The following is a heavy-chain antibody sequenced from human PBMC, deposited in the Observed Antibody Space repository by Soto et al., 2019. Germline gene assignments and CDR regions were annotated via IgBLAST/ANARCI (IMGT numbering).Heavy chain of an antibody. D-gene: IGHD2-15*01. Sequence: GGSLRLSCAASGFTVSSNYMSWVRQAPGKGLEWVSVIYSGGSTYYADSVKGRSTISRDNSKNTLYLQMNSLRAEDTAVYYCAKDRSYCSGGSCYVGNFDYWGQGTLVTVSS. J-gene: IGHJ4*02. V-gene: IGHV3-53*01. CDR2: IYSGGST. CDR1: GFTVSSNY. CDR3: AKDRSYCSGGSCYVGNFDY.